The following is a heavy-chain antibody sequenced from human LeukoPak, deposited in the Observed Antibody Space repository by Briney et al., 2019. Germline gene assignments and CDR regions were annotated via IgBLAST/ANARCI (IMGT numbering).Heavy chain of an antibody. CDR3: ARVAKHFRGGLSFYYMDV. J-gene: IGHJ6*03. D-gene: IGHD3-10*01. CDR1: GGSVSNKY. Sequence: SETLSLTCTVSGGSVSNKYWSWIRQPPGKGLEGIGYIYYSGSTNYNPSLKSRVTISLDTSKNQFSLKVISVTAADTAVYYCARVAKHFRGGLSFYYMDVWGKGTTVTISS. V-gene: IGHV4-59*02. CDR2: IYYSGST.